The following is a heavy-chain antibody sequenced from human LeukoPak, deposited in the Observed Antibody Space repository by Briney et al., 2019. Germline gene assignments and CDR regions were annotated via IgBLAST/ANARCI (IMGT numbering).Heavy chain of an antibody. V-gene: IGHV4-61*02. CDR3: AGTTVTGYYFDY. CDR1: GGSISSGSYY. J-gene: IGHJ4*02. CDR2: IYTSGST. Sequence: TSETLSLTCTVSGGSISSGSYYWSWIRQPAGKGLEWIGRIYTSGSTNCNPSLKSRVTISVDTSKNQFSLKLSSVTAADTAVYYCAGTTVTGYYFDYWGQGTLVTVSS. D-gene: IGHD4-11*01.